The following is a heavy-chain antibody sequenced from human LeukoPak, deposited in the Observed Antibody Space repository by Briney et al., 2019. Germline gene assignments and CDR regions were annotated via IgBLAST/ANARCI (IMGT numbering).Heavy chain of an antibody. D-gene: IGHD6-13*01. CDR3: ARSSWYGFSTPYNWFDP. Sequence: SETLSLTCTVSGGSITHYYWTWIRQPPGKTLEWIGYSYYSGSTKYNPSLKSRVTISVDTSNNQFSLNLRSVTAADTAMYYCARSSWYGFSTPYNWFDPWGQGTLVTVSS. V-gene: IGHV4-59*01. J-gene: IGHJ5*02. CDR1: GGSITHYY. CDR2: SYYSGST.